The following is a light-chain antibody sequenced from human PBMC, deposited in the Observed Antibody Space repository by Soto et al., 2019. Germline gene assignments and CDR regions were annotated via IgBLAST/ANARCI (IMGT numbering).Light chain of an antibody. CDR3: QQYNYKT. CDR1: QSISSW. CDR2: DAS. Sequence: DIQMTQSPSTLSASVGDRVTITCRASQSISSWLAWYQQKPGKAPKLLIYDASSLESGVPSRFSGSGPGTEFTLTISSLQPDDFATYYCQQYNYKTFGQGTKVDIK. J-gene: IGKJ1*01. V-gene: IGKV1-5*01.